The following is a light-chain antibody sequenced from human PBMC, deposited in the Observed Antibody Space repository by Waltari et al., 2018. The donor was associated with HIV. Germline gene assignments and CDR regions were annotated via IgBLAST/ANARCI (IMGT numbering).Light chain of an antibody. Sequence: QSVLTQPPSVSGAPGQRVTISCTGSSSNIGAGYEVHWYQQLPGTAPKVLIYLNTQRPSGVPDRFSGSKSDTSASLAITGLQAEDEADYYCQSYDSSVTAWVFGGGTKLTVL. CDR3: QSYDSSVTAWV. J-gene: IGLJ3*02. V-gene: IGLV1-40*01. CDR1: SSNIGAGYE. CDR2: LNT.